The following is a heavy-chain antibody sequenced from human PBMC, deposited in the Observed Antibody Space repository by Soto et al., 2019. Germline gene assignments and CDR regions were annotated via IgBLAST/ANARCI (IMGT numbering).Heavy chain of an antibody. Sequence: QVQLVQSGAEVRKPGASVKFSCKASGYTFTNNYIHWVRQAPGQGLEWMGLINPSEGSTTFAQKFQGRVTMTRDTSTGTVYMELSSLTSHDTAVYYCARDLSNGGGSFSGWGNWFDPWGQGTMVTVSS. CDR1: GYTFTNNY. CDR2: INPSEGST. J-gene: IGHJ5*02. V-gene: IGHV1-46*01. D-gene: IGHD7-27*01. CDR3: ARDLSNGGGSFSGWGNWFDP.